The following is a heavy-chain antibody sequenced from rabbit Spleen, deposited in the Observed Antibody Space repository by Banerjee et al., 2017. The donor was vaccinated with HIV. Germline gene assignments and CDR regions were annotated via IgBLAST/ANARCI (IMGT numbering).Heavy chain of an antibody. D-gene: IGHD1-1*01. Sequence: QQQLEESGGGLVKPGGTLTLTCKASGIDFNSYYYMCWVRQAPGKGLDLIACIYTNSASTWYASWVSGRFTISRTSSTTVTLQMTRLTAADTATYFCARDTSSSFSSYGMDLWGQGTLVTVS. J-gene: IGHJ6*01. CDR3: ARDTSSSFSSYGMDL. CDR2: IYTNSAST. CDR1: GIDFNSYYY. V-gene: IGHV1S43*01.